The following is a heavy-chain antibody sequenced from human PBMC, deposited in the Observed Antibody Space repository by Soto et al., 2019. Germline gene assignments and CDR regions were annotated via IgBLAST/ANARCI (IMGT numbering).Heavy chain of an antibody. J-gene: IGHJ6*03. CDR1: GFTFSSYA. CDR2: ISGSGGST. V-gene: IGHV3-23*01. CDR3: AKANVLRFLEWYYYYMDV. Sequence: GGSLRLSCAAPGFTFSSYAMSWVRQAPGKGLEWVSAISGSGGSTYYADSVKGRFTISRDNSKNTLYLQMNSLRAEDTAVYYCAKANVLRFLEWYYYYMDVWGKGTTVTVSS. D-gene: IGHD3-3*01.